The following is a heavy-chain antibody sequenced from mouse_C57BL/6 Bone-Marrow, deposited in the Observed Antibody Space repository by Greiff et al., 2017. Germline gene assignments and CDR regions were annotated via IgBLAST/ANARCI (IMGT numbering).Heavy chain of an antibody. CDR2: IRSKSNNYAT. Sequence: EVQVVESGGGLVQPKGSLKLSCAASGFSFNTYAMNWVRQAPGKGLEWVARIRSKSNNYATYYADSVKDRFTISRDDSESMLYLQMNNLKTEDTAMYYCVRGGRYFDVWGTGTTVTVSS. CDR1: GFSFNTYA. CDR3: VRGGRYFDV. D-gene: IGHD1-1*02. V-gene: IGHV10-1*01. J-gene: IGHJ1*03.